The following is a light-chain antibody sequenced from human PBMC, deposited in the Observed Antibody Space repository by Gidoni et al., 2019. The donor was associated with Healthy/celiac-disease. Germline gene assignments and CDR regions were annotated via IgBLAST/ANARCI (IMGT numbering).Light chain of an antibody. Sequence: NFILTPPHSVSESPGKTVTISCTRSSGSIASNYVQWYQQRPGSAPTTVIYEDNQRPPGVPDRVSGSIDSSANSASLTISGLKTEDEADYYCQSYDSSNLWVFGGGTKLTVL. V-gene: IGLV6-57*03. CDR2: EDN. CDR3: QSYDSSNLWV. J-gene: IGLJ3*02. CDR1: SGSIASNY.